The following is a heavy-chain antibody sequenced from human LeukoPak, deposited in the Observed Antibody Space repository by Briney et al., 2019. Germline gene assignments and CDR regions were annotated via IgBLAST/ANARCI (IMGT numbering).Heavy chain of an antibody. D-gene: IGHD2-2*01. CDR1: GYTFTSCG. CDR2: ISAYNGNT. CDR3: ARDHEDIVVVPAAQNAFDI. J-gene: IGHJ3*02. V-gene: IGHV1-18*01. Sequence: GASVKVSCKASGYTFTSCGISWVRQAPGQGLEWMGWISAYNGNTNFEQKLQGRVTMTTATSKSTAYMELRSLRPDDTAVYYCARDHEDIVVVPAAQNAFDIWGQGTRVSVSS.